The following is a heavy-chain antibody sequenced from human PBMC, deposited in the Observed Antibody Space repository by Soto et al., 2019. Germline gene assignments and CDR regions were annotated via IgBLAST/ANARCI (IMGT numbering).Heavy chain of an antibody. V-gene: IGHV1-58*01. D-gene: IGHD3-22*01. CDR1: GFTVTSSA. J-gene: IGHJ4*02. CDR2: IVVGSGNT. Sequence: VKVSCKASGFTVTSSAVQWVRQARGQRLEWIGWIVVGSGNTNYAQKFQERVTITRDMSTSTAYMELSSLRSEDTAVYYCAADSLYYYDSSGYHPPTYWGQGTLVTVSS. CDR3: AADSLYYYDSSGYHPPTY.